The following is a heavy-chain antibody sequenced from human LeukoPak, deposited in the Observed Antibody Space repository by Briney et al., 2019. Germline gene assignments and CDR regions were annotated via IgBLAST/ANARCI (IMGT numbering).Heavy chain of an antibody. CDR3: ARALPHVRSGYYYYYMDV. Sequence: GASVKVSCKASGYTFSSYYFHWVRQAPGQGLEWMGIINPSDGSTSYAQKFQGRVTMTRDTSTSTVYMELNSLRSDDTAVYHCARALPHVRSGYYYYYMDVWGKGTTVTISS. V-gene: IGHV1-46*01. CDR1: GYTFSSYY. CDR2: INPSDGST. J-gene: IGHJ6*03. D-gene: IGHD6-25*01.